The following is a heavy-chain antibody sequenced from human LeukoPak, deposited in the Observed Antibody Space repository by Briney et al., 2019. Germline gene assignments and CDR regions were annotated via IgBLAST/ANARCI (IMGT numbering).Heavy chain of an antibody. CDR1: GYTFTSYG. D-gene: IGHD3-3*01. CDR2: ISAYNGNT. Sequence: ASVKVSCKASGYTFTSYGISWVRQAPGRGLEWMGWISAYNGNTNDAQKLQGRVTMTTDTSTSTAYMELRSLRSDDTAVYYCAREVPHYDFWSGYYTGGRYYYYYMDVWGKGTTATVSS. V-gene: IGHV1-18*01. CDR3: AREVPHYDFWSGYYTGGRYYYYYMDV. J-gene: IGHJ6*03.